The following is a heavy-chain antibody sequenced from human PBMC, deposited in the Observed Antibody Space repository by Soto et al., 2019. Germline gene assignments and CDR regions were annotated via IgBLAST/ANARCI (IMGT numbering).Heavy chain of an antibody. CDR2: ITNSGGST. J-gene: IGHJ4*02. Sequence: GGSLRLSCAASGFTFSNYAMNWVRQAPGKGLEWVSGITNSGGSTYYADSVKGRFTISRDNSKNTLYLQMNSLRAEDTAVYYCAKSMRGFWQPFDFWGQETLVTVSS. V-gene: IGHV3-23*01. D-gene: IGHD3-3*01. CDR1: GFTFSNYA. CDR3: AKSMRGFWQPFDF.